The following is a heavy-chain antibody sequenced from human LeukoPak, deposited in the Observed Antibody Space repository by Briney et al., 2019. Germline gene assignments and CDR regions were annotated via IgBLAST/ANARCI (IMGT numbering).Heavy chain of an antibody. CDR1: GFTFSNYV. D-gene: IGHD1-26*01. V-gene: IGHV3-23*01. CDR3: AKDPRGGYSGSWYFDY. Sequence: GGSLRLSCAASGFTFSNYVVSWVRPAPGKGRAWVSAISGSGDSTYYADSVKGRFTLSRDNSKNTLYLQMNSLSAEDTAVYYCAKDPRGGYSGSWYFDYWGQGTLVTVSS. CDR2: ISGSGDST. J-gene: IGHJ4*02.